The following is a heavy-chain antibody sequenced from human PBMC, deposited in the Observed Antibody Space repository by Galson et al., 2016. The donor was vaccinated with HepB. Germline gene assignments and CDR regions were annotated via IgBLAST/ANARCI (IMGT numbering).Heavy chain of an antibody. D-gene: IGHD2-21*02. CDR2: IHHRRSS. CDR3: SRGGDWRLEY. Sequence: LSLTCAVYGGSVSSNKWWTWFRPPPGTGLEWIGEIHHRRSSNFNPSLKSRVTISVDKSKNQFSLRLNSVTAADTAVYFWSRGGDWRLEYWGQASLVTVSS. J-gene: IGHJ4*02. CDR1: GGSVSSNKW. V-gene: IGHV4-4*01.